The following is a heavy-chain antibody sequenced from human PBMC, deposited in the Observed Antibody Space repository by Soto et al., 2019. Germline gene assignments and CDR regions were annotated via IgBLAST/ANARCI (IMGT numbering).Heavy chain of an antibody. CDR3: AKVEDIVVVPAAIILGAFDI. J-gene: IGHJ3*02. CDR2: ISGSGGST. Sequence: GGSLRLSCAASGFTFSSYAMSWVRQAPGKGLEWVSAISGSGGSTYYADSVKGRFTISRDNSKNTLYLQMNSLRAEDTAVYYCAKVEDIVVVPAAIILGAFDIWGQGTMVTVSS. D-gene: IGHD2-2*01. V-gene: IGHV3-23*01. CDR1: GFTFSSYA.